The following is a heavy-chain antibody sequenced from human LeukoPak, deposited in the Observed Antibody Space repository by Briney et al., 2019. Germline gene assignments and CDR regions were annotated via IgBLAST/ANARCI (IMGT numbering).Heavy chain of an antibody. CDR3: ARHFLSPDYYYP. Sequence: SETLSLTCGVSGDSISSRLYYWAWIRQPPGKGLEWIASIYYSGSTYYNPSLKSRVTISIDTAKNQFSLRLNSAAAADTAVYYCARHFLSPDYYYPWGQGTQVTVSS. J-gene: IGHJ5*02. D-gene: IGHD2-21*02. CDR1: GDSISSRLYY. V-gene: IGHV4-39*01. CDR2: IYYSGST.